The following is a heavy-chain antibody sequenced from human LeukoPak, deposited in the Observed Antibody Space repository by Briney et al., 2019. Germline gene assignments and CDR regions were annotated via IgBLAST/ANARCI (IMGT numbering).Heavy chain of an antibody. Sequence: GASVKVSCKAAEYTFTSYDINWVRQATGQGLEWMGWMNPTSGYTGYAQKFQGRVTMIGDTSISTAYMELSSLRSDDTAVYYCARMRGYSLGYWYLDLWGRGTLVTVSS. D-gene: IGHD5-18*01. CDR2: MNPTSGYT. V-gene: IGHV1-8*01. J-gene: IGHJ2*01. CDR1: EYTFTSYD. CDR3: ARMRGYSLGYWYLDL.